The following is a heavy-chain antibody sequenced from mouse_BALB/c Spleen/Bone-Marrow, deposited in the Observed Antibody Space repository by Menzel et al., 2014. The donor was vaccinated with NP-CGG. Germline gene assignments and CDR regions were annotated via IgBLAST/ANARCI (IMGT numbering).Heavy chain of an antibody. Sequence: DVKLVESGGGLVQPGGSLRLSCATSGFTFTDYYMNWVRQPPGKALEWLGFIRNKANGYTTEYSASVKSRFTISRDNSQNILYLQTNTLRVDDSATYYCARDKGRVFFDYWGQGTTLTVSS. CDR2: IRNKANGYTT. CDR3: ARDKGRVFFDY. V-gene: IGHV7-3*02. J-gene: IGHJ2*01. CDR1: GFTFTDYY.